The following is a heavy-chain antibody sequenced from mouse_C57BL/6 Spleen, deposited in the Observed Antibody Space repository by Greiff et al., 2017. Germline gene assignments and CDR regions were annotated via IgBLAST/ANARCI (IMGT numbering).Heavy chain of an antibody. D-gene: IGHD4-1*01. CDR3: ARWDGPDY. V-gene: IGHV1-26*01. J-gene: IGHJ2*01. CDR1: GYTFTDYY. CDR2: INPNNGGT. Sequence: VQLQQSGPELVKPGASVKISCKASGYTFTDYYMNWVKQSHGKSLEWIGDINPNNGGTSYNQTFKGKATLTVDKSSSTAYMELRSLTSEDSAVYYCARWDGPDYWGQGTTLTVSS.